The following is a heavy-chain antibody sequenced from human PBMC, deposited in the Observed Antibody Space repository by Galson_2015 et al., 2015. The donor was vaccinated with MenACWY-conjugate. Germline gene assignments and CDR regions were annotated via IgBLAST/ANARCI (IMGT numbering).Heavy chain of an antibody. J-gene: IGHJ4*02. Sequence: SLRLSCAVSGLTFSHYGMHWVRQAPGKGLEWVGLISTDGSNKYYAASVKGRFTFSRDNSKNTLYLQMNSPRAEDTAVYYCARDGSGWYPGDHRGQGTLVTVSA. CDR3: ARDGSGWYPGDH. V-gene: IGHV3-30*03. CDR1: GLTFSHYG. CDR2: ISTDGSNK. D-gene: IGHD6-19*01.